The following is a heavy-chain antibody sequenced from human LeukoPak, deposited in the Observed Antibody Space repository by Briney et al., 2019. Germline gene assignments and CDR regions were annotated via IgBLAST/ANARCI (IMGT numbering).Heavy chain of an antibody. J-gene: IGHJ4*02. Sequence: GASVKVSCKASGYTFTSYYMHWVRQAPGQGLEWMGIINPSGGSTSYAQKFQGRVTMTRDTSTSTVYMELSSLRSEDTAVYYCARDQSPWKSSSTSFYFDYWGQGTLVTVSS. CDR1: GYTFTSYY. V-gene: IGHV1-46*01. CDR2: INPSGGST. CDR3: ARDQSPWKSSSTSFYFDY. D-gene: IGHD2-2*01.